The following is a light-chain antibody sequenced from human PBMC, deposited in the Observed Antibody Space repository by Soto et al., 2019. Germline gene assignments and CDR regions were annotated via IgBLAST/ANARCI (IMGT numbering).Light chain of an antibody. V-gene: IGLV2-14*03. CDR3: ISYTGFDTYV. J-gene: IGLJ1*01. CDR1: STDIGAYKF. Sequence: QSVLTQPASVSASPGQSITISCTGTSTDIGAYKFVSWYQQHPGKDPKLMIYDVTSRPSGVSNRFSGSKSGNTASLIISGLQAEDEGDYYCISYTGFDTYVFGTGTKLTVL. CDR2: DVT.